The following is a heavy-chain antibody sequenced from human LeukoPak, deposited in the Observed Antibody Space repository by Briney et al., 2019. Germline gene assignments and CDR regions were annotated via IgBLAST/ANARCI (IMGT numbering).Heavy chain of an antibody. CDR1: GGSISSYY. Sequence: SETLSLTCTVSGGSISSYYWSWIRQPAGKGLEWIGRIYTSGSTNYNPSPKSRVTMSVDTSKNQFSLKLSSVTAADTAVYYCARTYSSGGNLCFDYWGQGTLVTVSS. J-gene: IGHJ4*02. CDR3: ARTYSSGGNLCFDY. V-gene: IGHV4-4*07. D-gene: IGHD6-19*01. CDR2: IYTSGST.